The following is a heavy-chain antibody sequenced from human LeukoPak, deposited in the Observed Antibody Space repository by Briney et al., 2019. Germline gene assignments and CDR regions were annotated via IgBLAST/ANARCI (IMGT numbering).Heavy chain of an antibody. CDR2: IYGSGST. CDR1: GGSIRSY. D-gene: IGHD5-24*01. V-gene: IGHV4-4*07. J-gene: IGHJ2*01. Sequence: SETLSPTCTVSGGSIRSYWSWIRQPAGKGLEWIGRIYGSGSTDYNPSLKSRVTMSIDTSKNQFSLKLSSVTAADTALYYCARGIWEMATIPYWYFDIGGRGTLVTVSS. CDR3: ARGIWEMATIPYWYFDI.